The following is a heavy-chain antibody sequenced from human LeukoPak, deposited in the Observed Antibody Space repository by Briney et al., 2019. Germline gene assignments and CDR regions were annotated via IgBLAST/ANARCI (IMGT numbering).Heavy chain of an antibody. CDR1: GFTFSSYW. CDR2: IKQDGSEK. V-gene: IGHV3-7*01. D-gene: IGHD1-26*01. J-gene: IGHJ4*02. Sequence: GGSLRLSCAASGFTFSSYWMSWVRQAPGEGLEWVANIKQDGSEKYYVDSVRGRFTISRDNAKNSLYLQMNSLRAEDTAVYYCARFGYGRYYFDYWGQGTLVTVSS. CDR3: ARFGYGRYYFDY.